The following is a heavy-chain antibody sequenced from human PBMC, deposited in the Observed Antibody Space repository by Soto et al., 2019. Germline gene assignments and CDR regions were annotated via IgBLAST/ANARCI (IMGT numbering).Heavy chain of an antibody. Sequence: SETLSLTCAVYGGSFSGYYWSWIRQPPGKGLEWIGEINHSGSTNYNPPLKSRVTISVDTSKNQFSLKLSSVTAADTAVYYCAVRGLAVAGIDYWGQGTLVTVSS. V-gene: IGHV4-34*01. D-gene: IGHD6-19*01. CDR2: INHSGST. J-gene: IGHJ4*02. CDR1: GGSFSGYY. CDR3: AVRGLAVAGIDY.